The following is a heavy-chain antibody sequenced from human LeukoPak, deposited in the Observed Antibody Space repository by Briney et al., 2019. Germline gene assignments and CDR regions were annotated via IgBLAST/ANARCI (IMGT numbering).Heavy chain of an antibody. CDR1: GFTFSSYD. Sequence: GGSLRLSCVASGFTFSSYDMRWVRQAPGKGLEWVSGIGTAGDIYYPGSVKGRFTISRENAKNSLYLQVNSLRAGDTAVYYCARAGYSSTWYSRYFDLWGRGTLVTVSS. V-gene: IGHV3-13*01. CDR2: IGTAGDI. J-gene: IGHJ2*01. CDR3: ARAGYSSTWYSRYFDL. D-gene: IGHD6-13*01.